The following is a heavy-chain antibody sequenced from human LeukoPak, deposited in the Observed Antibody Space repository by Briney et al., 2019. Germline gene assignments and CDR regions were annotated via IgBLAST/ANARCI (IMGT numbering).Heavy chain of an antibody. CDR2: IFYSGST. D-gene: IGHD1-26*01. Sequence: SETLSLTCTVSGGSISTSNYYWGWIRQPPGKGLEWIGNIFYSGSTYYSPSLRSRVTISLDTSRNQFSLKLNSVTAADAAVYYCARAAHSGSLAPFDYWGQGTLVTVSS. V-gene: IGHV4-39*07. J-gene: IGHJ4*02. CDR3: ARAAHSGSLAPFDY. CDR1: GGSISTSNYY.